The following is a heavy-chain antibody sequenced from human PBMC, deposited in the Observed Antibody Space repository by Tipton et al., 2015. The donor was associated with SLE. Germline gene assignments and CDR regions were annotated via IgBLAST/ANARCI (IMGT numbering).Heavy chain of an antibody. V-gene: IGHV4-39*07. Sequence: TLSLTCTVSGGSISSSSYYWGWIRQPPGKGLEWIGNIYYSGSTYYNPSLKSRVTISVDTSKNQFSLKLSSVTAADTAVYYCATWELADAFDIWGQGTMVTVSS. J-gene: IGHJ3*02. CDR2: IYYSGST. CDR1: GGSISSSSYY. CDR3: ATWELADAFDI. D-gene: IGHD1-26*01.